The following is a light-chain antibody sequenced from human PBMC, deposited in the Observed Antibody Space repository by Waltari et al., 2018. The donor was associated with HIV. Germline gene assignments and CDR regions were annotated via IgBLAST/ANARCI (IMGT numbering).Light chain of an antibody. CDR3: CSYAGSYSWV. CDR2: DVS. J-gene: IGLJ3*02. V-gene: IGLV2-11*01. CDR1: SSDVGGYNY. Sequence: QSALTQPRSVSGSPGPSVTISCTGTSSDVGGYNYVSWYQPHPGKAPKLMVYDVSKRPSGVLDRVSGTKSGNTASWTISGRQAEDEADYYCCSYAGSYSWVFGGGTKLTVL.